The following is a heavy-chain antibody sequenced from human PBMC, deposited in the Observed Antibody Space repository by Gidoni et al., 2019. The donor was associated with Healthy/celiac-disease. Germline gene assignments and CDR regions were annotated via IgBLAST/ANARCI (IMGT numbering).Heavy chain of an antibody. CDR1: GFTFISYS. CDR2: ISSSSSYI. D-gene: IGHD6-13*01. V-gene: IGHV3-21*01. J-gene: IGHJ6*02. CDR3: AREAWQQLADYYYYYGMDV. Sequence: EVQLVESGGGLVKPGGSLRLSCAASGFTFISYSMNWVRQAPGKGLEWVSSISSSSSYIYYADSVKGRFTISRDNAKNSLYLQMNSLRAEDTAVYYCAREAWQQLADYYYYYGMDVWGQGTTVTVSS.